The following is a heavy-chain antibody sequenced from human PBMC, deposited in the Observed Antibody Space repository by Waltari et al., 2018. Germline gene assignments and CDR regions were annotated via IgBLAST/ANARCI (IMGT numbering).Heavy chain of an antibody. D-gene: IGHD1-26*01. CDR1: GFTFSSYA. V-gene: IGHV3-30-3*01. Sequence: QVQLAESGGGVVQPGRSLRLSCAASGFTFSSYAFHWVRQSPDNGLEWMALISFDENDKYYADSVKGRFTISRDNSENTLYLQMNSLRPEDTAVYYCARDEVPGKFDSWGQGTLVTVSS. CDR2: ISFDENDK. CDR3: ARDEVPGKFDS. J-gene: IGHJ4*02.